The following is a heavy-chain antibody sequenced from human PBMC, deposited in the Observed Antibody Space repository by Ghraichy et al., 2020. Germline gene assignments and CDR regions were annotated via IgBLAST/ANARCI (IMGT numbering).Heavy chain of an antibody. D-gene: IGHD3-3*01. CDR2: IKQDGSEK. CDR1: GFTFSSYW. J-gene: IGHJ5*02. V-gene: IGHV3-7*03. CDR3: ARESYYDFWSGRNWFDP. Sequence: GGSLRLSCAASGFTFSSYWMSWVRQAPGKGLEWVANIKQDGSEKYYVDSVKGRFTISRDNAKNSLYLQMNSLRAEDTAVYYCARESYYDFWSGRNWFDPWGQGTLVTVSS.